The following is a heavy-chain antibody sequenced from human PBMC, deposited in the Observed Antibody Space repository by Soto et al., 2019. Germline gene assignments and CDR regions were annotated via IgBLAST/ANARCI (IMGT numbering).Heavy chain of an antibody. CDR3: ARGATPIDS. J-gene: IGHJ4*02. V-gene: IGHV1-18*01. D-gene: IGHD2-15*01. Sequence: QVQLVQSGAEVKKPGASVKVSCKASGYTFTNFGISWVRQAPGQGIEWMGWISAYNGNTNYAQKFQGRVTMTTDTTTSTAYMEVRSLRSDVTAVYCGARGATPIDSGGQGTLVTVSS. CDR2: ISAYNGNT. CDR1: GYTFTNFG.